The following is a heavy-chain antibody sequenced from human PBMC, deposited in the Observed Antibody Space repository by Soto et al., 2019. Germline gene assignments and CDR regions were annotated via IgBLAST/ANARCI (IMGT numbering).Heavy chain of an antibody. CDR2: IWYDGSNK. J-gene: IGHJ6*02. CDR3: ARVQSSGSYFIDYYGMDV. D-gene: IGHD1-26*01. Sequence: PGGSLRLSCAASGFTFSSYGMHWVRQAPGKGLEWVAVIWYDGSNKYYADSVKGRFTISRDNSKNTLYLQMNSLRAEDTAVYYCARVQSSGSYFIDYYGMDVWGQGTTVTVSS. CDR1: GFTFSSYG. V-gene: IGHV3-33*01.